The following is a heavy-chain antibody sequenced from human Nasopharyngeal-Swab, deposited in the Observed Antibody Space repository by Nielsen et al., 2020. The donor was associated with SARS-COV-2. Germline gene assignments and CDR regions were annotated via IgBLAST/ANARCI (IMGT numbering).Heavy chain of an antibody. J-gene: IGHJ3*02. CDR2: ISGSGNII. V-gene: IGHV3-48*03. CDR3: RGWLTTFDI. Sequence: GESLKISCAASGFTLSTYGMNWVRQAPGKGLGWVSHISGSGNIIYYADSVKGRFTISRDSAKNSLYLQMNSLRAEDTALYYCRGWLTTFDIWGQGTLVTVSS. CDR1: GFTLSTYG. D-gene: IGHD3-22*01.